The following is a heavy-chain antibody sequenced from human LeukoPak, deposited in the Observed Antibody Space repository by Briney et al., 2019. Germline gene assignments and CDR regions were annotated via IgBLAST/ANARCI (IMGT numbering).Heavy chain of an antibody. Sequence: SETLSLTCTVSGYSIGSGYYWGWIRQPPGKGLEWIGSIYHSGSTYYNPSLKSRVTISVDTSKNQFSLKLSSVTAADTAVYYCARAGAAAGPRNWFDPWGQGTLVTVSS. CDR2: IYHSGST. D-gene: IGHD6-13*01. CDR1: GYSIGSGYY. J-gene: IGHJ5*02. CDR3: ARAGAAAGPRNWFDP. V-gene: IGHV4-38-2*02.